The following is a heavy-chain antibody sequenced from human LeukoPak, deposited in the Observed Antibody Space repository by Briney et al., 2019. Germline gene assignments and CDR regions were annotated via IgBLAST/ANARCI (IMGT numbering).Heavy chain of an antibody. Sequence: GGSLRLSCAASEFTFSSYWMHWVRHAPGKGLVWVSRINTDGSSTTYADSVKGRFTISRDNAKNTLYLQMNSLRAEDTAVYYCARVGGSYYDQDYWGQGTLVTVSS. CDR1: EFTFSSYW. V-gene: IGHV3-74*01. CDR2: INTDGSST. J-gene: IGHJ4*02. D-gene: IGHD3-22*01. CDR3: ARVGGSYYDQDY.